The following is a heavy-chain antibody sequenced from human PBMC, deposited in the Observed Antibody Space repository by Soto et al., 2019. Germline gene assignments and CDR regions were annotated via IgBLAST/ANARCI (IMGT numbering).Heavy chain of an antibody. CDR3: ARVNEWLVRRGVGAFDI. J-gene: IGHJ3*02. CDR2: ISSSSSTI. D-gene: IGHD6-19*01. CDR1: GFTFSSYS. V-gene: IGHV3-48*02. Sequence: GGSLRLSCAASGFTFSSYSMNWVRQAPGKGLEWVSYISSSSSTIYYADSVKGRFTISRDNAKNSLYLQMNSLRDEDTAVYYCARVNEWLVRRGVGAFDIWGQGTMVTVSS.